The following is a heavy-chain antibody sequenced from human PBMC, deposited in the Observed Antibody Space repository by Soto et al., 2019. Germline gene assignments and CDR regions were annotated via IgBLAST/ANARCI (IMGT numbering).Heavy chain of an antibody. CDR2: ISAYNGNT. V-gene: IGHV1-18*01. D-gene: IGHD3-10*01. CDR1: GYTFTNFG. Sequence: ASVKVSCKASGYTFTNFGISWVRQAPGQGLEWMGWISAYNGNTNYAQKLQGRVTMTTDTSTSTAYMELRSLRSDDTAVYYCGRDTAVRGVITPRAPWFDPWGQGTLVTVSS. CDR3: GRDTAVRGVITPRAPWFDP. J-gene: IGHJ5*02.